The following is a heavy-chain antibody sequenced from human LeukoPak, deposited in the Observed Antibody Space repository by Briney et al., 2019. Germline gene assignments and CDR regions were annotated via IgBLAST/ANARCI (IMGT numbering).Heavy chain of an antibody. D-gene: IGHD3-22*01. J-gene: IGHJ4*02. CDR1: GFTFSSYA. CDR3: AKRPYSSGYYHFDY. CDR2: ISDSGGTT. Sequence: GGSLRLSCAASGFTFSSYAMSWVRQAPGKGLEWVSGISDSGGTTYYADSVKGRFTISRDNSKNTMYLQMNSLGAEDTAVYYCAKRPYSSGYYHFDYWGQGTLVTVSS. V-gene: IGHV3-23*01.